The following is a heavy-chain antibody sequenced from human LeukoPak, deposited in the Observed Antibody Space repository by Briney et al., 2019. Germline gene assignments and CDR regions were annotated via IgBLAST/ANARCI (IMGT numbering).Heavy chain of an antibody. Sequence: PGGSLRLSCAASGFAFSNYGMHWVRQAPGKGLEWVAFTWYDGSNKYYADSVKGRFTVSRDNSKNTVFLQMNSLRAEDTAVYYCAKNRGGSYYSGSDYWGQGTLVTVSS. CDR1: GFAFSNYG. J-gene: IGHJ4*02. D-gene: IGHD1-26*01. CDR3: AKNRGGSYYSGSDY. V-gene: IGHV3-30*02. CDR2: TWYDGSNK.